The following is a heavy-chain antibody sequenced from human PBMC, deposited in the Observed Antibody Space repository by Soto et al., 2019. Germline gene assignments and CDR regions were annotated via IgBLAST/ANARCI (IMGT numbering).Heavy chain of an antibody. J-gene: IGHJ5*02. CDR1: GDSIISSDFY. CDR3: ARHSLALRKNNWFDP. V-gene: IGHV4-39*01. CDR2: IFYLGSS. Sequence: SETLSLTCTVSGDSIISSDFYWGWVRQPPGKGLEWIGSIFYLGSSYYNPSLKSRVTMSVDTSKNQFSLRLRSVTAADTALYFCARHSLALRKNNWFDPWAQGIMVTVSS. D-gene: IGHD3-3*02.